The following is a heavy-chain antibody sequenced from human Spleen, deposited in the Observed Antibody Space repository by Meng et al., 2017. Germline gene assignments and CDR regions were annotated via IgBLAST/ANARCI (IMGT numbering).Heavy chain of an antibody. Sequence: GSLRLSCTVSGYSISSGYYWGWIRQPPGKGLEWIGSIYHSGSTYYNPSLKSRVTISVDTSKNQFSLKLSSVTAADTAVYYCARGELQWLVPHWFDPWGQGTLVTVSS. V-gene: IGHV4-38-2*02. CDR1: GYSISSGYY. CDR3: ARGELQWLVPHWFDP. D-gene: IGHD6-19*01. J-gene: IGHJ5*02. CDR2: IYHSGST.